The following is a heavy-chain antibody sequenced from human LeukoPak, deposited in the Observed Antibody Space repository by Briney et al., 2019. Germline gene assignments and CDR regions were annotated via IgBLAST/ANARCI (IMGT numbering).Heavy chain of an antibody. CDR2: IRYDGSNK. Sequence: PGGSLRLSCAASGFTFSSYGMYWVRQAPGKGLEWVAFIRYDGSNKYYADSVKGRFTVSRDNSKNTLYLQVNGLRTEDTAVYYCAKDRLLNCRGDCYIFDYWGQGTVVTVSS. CDR3: AKDRLLNCRGDCYIFDY. D-gene: IGHD2-21*02. V-gene: IGHV3-30*02. CDR1: GFTFSSYG. J-gene: IGHJ4*02.